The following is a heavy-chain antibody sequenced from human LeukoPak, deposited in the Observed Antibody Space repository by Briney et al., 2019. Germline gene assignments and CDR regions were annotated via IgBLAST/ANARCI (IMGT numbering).Heavy chain of an antibody. J-gene: IGHJ6*03. V-gene: IGHV1-2*02. D-gene: IGHD3-16*01. CDR3: ARDSRFSVFGGEGYSYHYYMDV. CDR1: GCTFTGYY. Sequence: ASVKVSCKASGCTFTGYYMHWVRQAPEQGLEWMGWINPNSGGTNYAQKFQGRVTMTRDTSISTAYMELSRLRSDDTAVYYCARDSRFSVFGGEGYSYHYYMDVWGKGTTLIVSS. CDR2: INPNSGGT.